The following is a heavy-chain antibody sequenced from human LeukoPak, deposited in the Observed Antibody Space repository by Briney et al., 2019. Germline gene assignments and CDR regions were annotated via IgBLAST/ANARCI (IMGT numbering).Heavy chain of an antibody. J-gene: IGHJ4*02. CDR2: IYYSGST. V-gene: IGHV4-59*08. Sequence: SETLSLTCTASGGSINSYYWSWIRQPPGKGLEWIGYIYYSGSTNYNPSLKSRVTISVDTSKNQFSLKLSSVTAADTAVYYCARGTRNFDYWGQGTLVTVSS. D-gene: IGHD3/OR15-3a*01. CDR1: GGSINSYY. CDR3: ARGTRNFDY.